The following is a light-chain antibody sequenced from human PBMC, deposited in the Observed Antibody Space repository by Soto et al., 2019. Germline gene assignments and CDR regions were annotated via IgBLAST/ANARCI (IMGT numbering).Light chain of an antibody. CDR3: TSYTSSSTLV. Sequence: LTQPASVSGSPGQSITISCTGTSSDVGGYNYVSWYQQHPGKAPKLMIYEVDNRPSGVSNRFSGSKSGNTASLTISGLQAEDEADYYCTSYTSSSTLVFGTGTKVTVL. V-gene: IGLV2-14*01. J-gene: IGLJ1*01. CDR2: EVD. CDR1: SSDVGGYNY.